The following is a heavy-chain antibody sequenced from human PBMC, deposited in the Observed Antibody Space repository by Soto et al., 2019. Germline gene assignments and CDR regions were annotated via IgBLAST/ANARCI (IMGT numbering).Heavy chain of an antibody. CDR2: IYSGGST. V-gene: IGHV3-53*01. J-gene: IGHJ6*02. CDR3: ARVLTMVRGGGVCLDV. D-gene: IGHD3-10*01. Sequence: EVQLVESGGGLIQPGGSLRVSCAASGFTVSRNYMSWVRQAPGKGLEWVSLIYSGGSTYYADSVKGRFTISRDNSKNTLYLQMNSLRAEDTAVYYCARVLTMVRGGGVCLDVWGQGTTVTVSS. CDR1: GFTVSRNY.